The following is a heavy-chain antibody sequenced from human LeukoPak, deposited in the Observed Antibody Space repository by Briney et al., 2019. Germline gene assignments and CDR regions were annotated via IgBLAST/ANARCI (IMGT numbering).Heavy chain of an antibody. D-gene: IGHD1-26*01. Sequence: PGRPLRLACAASGFTVSNNRLSWVRQAPGMGLEWVSTIYSDGNTYYPDSVKGRFTISRDGSKNTLYLQLNSLRTEDTAIYYCVREREGSNSEHWGQGTLVTVSS. CDR1: GFTVSNNR. J-gene: IGHJ1*01. CDR3: VREREGSNSEH. CDR2: IYSDGNT. V-gene: IGHV3-53*01.